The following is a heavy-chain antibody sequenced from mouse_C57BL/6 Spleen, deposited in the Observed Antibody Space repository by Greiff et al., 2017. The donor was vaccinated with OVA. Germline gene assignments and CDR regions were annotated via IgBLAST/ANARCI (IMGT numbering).Heavy chain of an antibody. CDR1: GYTFTDYY. CDR3: ARGDYDGGYYAMDY. J-gene: IGHJ4*01. Sequence: EVQLQQSGPVLVKPGASVKMSCKASGYTFTDYYMNWVKQSHGKSLEWIGVINPYNGGTSYNQKFKGKATLTVDKSSSTAYMELNSLTSEDSAVXYCARGDYDGGYYAMDYWGQGTSVTVAS. D-gene: IGHD2-4*01. CDR2: INPYNGGT. V-gene: IGHV1-19*01.